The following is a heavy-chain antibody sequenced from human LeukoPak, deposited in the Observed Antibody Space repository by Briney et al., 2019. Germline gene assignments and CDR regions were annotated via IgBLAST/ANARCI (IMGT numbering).Heavy chain of an antibody. D-gene: IGHD1-7*01. J-gene: IGHJ4*02. V-gene: IGHV3-64D*09. CDR1: GFPFSIVA. Sequence: GSLRLSCSASGFPFSIVAMFWVRQATGKGLEYVSGISSVGGRTNYADSVKARFTIYRDNSKVTLYRQIIRLRPEDTSIYVCVNDAGGNYFYFDYWGQGTLVTVSS. CDR2: ISSVGGRT. CDR3: VNDAGGNYFYFDY.